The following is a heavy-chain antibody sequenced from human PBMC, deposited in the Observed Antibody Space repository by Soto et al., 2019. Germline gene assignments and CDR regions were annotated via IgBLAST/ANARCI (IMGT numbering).Heavy chain of an antibody. CDR1: GFTFSSYG. J-gene: IGHJ4*02. CDR3: AKDKAFRFLEWLNFDY. D-gene: IGHD3-3*01. V-gene: IGHV3-30*18. CDR2: ISYDGSNK. Sequence: QVQLVESGGGVVQPGRSLRISCAASGFTFSSYGMHWVRQAPGKGLEWVAVISYDGSNKYYADSVKGRFTISRDNSNNTLYLQMNSLRAEDTAVYYCAKDKAFRFLEWLNFDYWGQGTLVTVSS.